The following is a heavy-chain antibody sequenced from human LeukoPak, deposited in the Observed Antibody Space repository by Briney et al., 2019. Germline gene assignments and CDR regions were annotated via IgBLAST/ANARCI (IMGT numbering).Heavy chain of an antibody. Sequence: GGSLRLSCAASGFSVSNNYMSWVRQAPGKGLEWVSVIYSGGSTFYADSVKGRFAISRDNSKNTLYLQMNSLRAEDTAVYYCASDSYSPEYFQHWGQGTLVTVSS. D-gene: IGHD2-15*01. V-gene: IGHV3-66*01. CDR3: ASDSYSPEYFQH. CDR2: IYSGGST. CDR1: GFSVSNNY. J-gene: IGHJ1*01.